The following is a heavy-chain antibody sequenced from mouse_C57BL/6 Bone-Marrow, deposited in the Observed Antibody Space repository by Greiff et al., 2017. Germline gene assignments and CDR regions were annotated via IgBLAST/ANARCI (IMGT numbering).Heavy chain of an antibody. D-gene: IGHD2-5*01. Sequence: EVMLVESGGDLVKPGGSLKLSCAASGFTFSSYGMSWVRQTPDQRLEWVATISSGGSYTYYPDSVKGRFTISRDNAKNTLYLQMSSLKSEDTAMYYGARQGYYSNSYAMDYWGQGTSVTVSS. CDR2: ISSGGSYT. V-gene: IGHV5-6*01. CDR3: ARQGYYSNSYAMDY. CDR1: GFTFSSYG. J-gene: IGHJ4*01.